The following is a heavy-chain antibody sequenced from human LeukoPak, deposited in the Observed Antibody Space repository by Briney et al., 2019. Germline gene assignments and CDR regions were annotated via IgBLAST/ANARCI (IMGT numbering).Heavy chain of an antibody. CDR3: ARPLVWFGEPKGYYNYMDV. CDR1: GFTFSNYV. V-gene: IGHV3-23*01. D-gene: IGHD3-10*01. J-gene: IGHJ6*03. CDR2: ISGTGANT. Sequence: GGSLRLSCAVSGFTFSNYVMIWVRQAPGKGLEWVSAISGTGANTFYADPVKGRFTMSRDNPKNMLYLQMNTLRAEDTAVYYCARPLVWFGEPKGYYNYMDVWGKGTTVTVSS.